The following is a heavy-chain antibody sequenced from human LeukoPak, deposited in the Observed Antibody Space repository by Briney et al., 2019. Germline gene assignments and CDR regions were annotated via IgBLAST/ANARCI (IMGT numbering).Heavy chain of an antibody. D-gene: IGHD3-10*01. CDR3: AGDITSQYFQH. Sequence: SETLSLTCTVSGGSISRYYLSWIRQPPGKGLEWIGYIYYSGSTNNNPSLKSRVTISVDTSKNQFSLKLSSVTAADTAVYYCAGDITSQYFQHWGQGTLVTVSS. J-gene: IGHJ1*01. CDR1: GGSISRYY. CDR2: IYYSGST. V-gene: IGHV4-59*01.